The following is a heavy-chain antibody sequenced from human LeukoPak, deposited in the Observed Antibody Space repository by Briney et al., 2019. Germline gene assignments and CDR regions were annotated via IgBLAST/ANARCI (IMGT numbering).Heavy chain of an antibody. CDR2: MSPDGSDT. D-gene: IGHD7-27*01. V-gene: IGHV3-74*03. CDR1: GFTFRDFW. CDR3: ARDMWGTFDY. Sequence: GGSLRLSCAASGFTFRDFWMHWVRQAPGKGPVWVSRMSPDGSDTKYADSVKGRFTTSRDNAENTMYLQMSSLRAEDTAVYYCARDMWGTFDYWGQGALVTVSS. J-gene: IGHJ4*02.